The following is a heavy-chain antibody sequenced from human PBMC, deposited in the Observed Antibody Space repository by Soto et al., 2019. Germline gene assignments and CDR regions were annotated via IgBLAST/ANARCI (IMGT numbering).Heavy chain of an antibody. CDR2: ISGSGDST. J-gene: IGHJ6*02. CDR1: GFTFSAFD. CDR3: AKARGMNYYSGTDV. Sequence: QSGGSLRLSCVASGFTFSAFDMNWVRQAPGKGLEWVSDISGSGDSTYYADSVKGRFTISRDNSKNTLYLLLNSLRVEDTAVYYCAKARGMNYYSGTDVWGQGTTVTAP. V-gene: IGHV3-23*01. D-gene: IGHD3-10*01.